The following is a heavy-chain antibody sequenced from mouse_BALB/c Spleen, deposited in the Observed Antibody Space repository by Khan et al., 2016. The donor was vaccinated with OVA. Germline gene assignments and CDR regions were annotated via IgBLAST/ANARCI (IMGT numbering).Heavy chain of an antibody. CDR3: ARSLYYRYGYALDY. CDR1: GYSITSDYA. D-gene: IGHD2-2*01. J-gene: IGHJ4*01. V-gene: IGHV3-2*02. Sequence: QLEESGPGLVKPSQSLSLTCTVTGYSITSDYAWNWIRQFPGNILEWVGYISSTGSTSYNPSLKSRISITRDTSKNQFFLQLRSVTSEDTTTYYCARSLYYRYGYALDYWGRGTSVTVSS. CDR2: ISSTGST.